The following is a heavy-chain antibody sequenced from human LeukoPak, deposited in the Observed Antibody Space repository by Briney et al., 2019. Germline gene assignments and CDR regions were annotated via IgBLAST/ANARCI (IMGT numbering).Heavy chain of an antibody. J-gene: IGHJ4*02. V-gene: IGHV3-23*01. Sequence: GGSPRLSCVASGITFSGYAMSWVRQAPGKGLEWVSGISGNGGSTYYADSVKGRSTISRDNSKNTLYLQMNSLRAEDTAVYYCTTRIVGATTVDYWGQGTLVTVSS. CDR2: ISGNGGST. CDR3: TTRIVGATTVDY. CDR1: GITFSGYA. D-gene: IGHD1-26*01.